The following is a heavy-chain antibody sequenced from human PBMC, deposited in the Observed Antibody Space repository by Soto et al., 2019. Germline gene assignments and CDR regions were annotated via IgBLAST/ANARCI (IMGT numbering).Heavy chain of an antibody. J-gene: IGHJ5*02. CDR3: AREIAVADHYNWFDP. Sequence: SETLSLTCTVSGGSISSYYWSWIRQPPGKGLEWIGYIYYSGSTNYNPSLKSRVTISVDTSKNQFSLKLSSVTAADTAVYYCAREIAVADHYNWFDPWGQGTLVTVSS. V-gene: IGHV4-59*12. CDR1: GGSISSYY. D-gene: IGHD6-19*01. CDR2: IYYSGST.